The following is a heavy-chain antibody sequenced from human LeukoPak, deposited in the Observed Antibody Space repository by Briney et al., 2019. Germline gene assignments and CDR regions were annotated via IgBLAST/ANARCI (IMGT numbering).Heavy chain of an antibody. CDR1: GGSISSGGYY. J-gene: IGHJ2*01. D-gene: IGHD2-21*02. V-gene: IGHV4-31*03. CDR2: ICYCWST. Sequence: SQTLSLTCTVSGGSISSGGYYWSWIRQHPGKGLEWIGNICYCWSTYYNPSLKSRVTISVDTSKNQFSLKLSSVTAADTAVYYCARVNCGGDCYFYWYFDLWGRGTLVTVSS. CDR3: ARVNCGGDCYFYWYFDL.